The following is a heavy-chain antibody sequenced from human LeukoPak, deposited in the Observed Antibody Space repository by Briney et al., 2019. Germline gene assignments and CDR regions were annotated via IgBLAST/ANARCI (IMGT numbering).Heavy chain of an antibody. CDR3: APTRDMGGVYYFDY. D-gene: IGHD3-3*01. CDR1: GFTVSSNY. Sequence: GGSLRLSCAASGFTVSSNYMSWVRRAPGKGLEWVSVIYSGGSTYYPDSVKGRFTISRDNSKNTLYLQMNSLRAEDTAVYYCAPTRDMGGVYYFDYWGQGTLVTVSS. J-gene: IGHJ4*02. V-gene: IGHV3-53*05. CDR2: IYSGGST.